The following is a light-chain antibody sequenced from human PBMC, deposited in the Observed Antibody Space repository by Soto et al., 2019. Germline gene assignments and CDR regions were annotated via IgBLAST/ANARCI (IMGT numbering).Light chain of an antibody. J-gene: IGKJ2*01. CDR3: QQYDNPRMYP. Sequence: DIQMTQSPSSLSASLGDRVTITCQASQDISNYLNWYQQKPGKAPKLLIYDASNLETGVPSRFSGSGSGTDFTFTISSLQPEDIAAYYCQQYDNPRMYPFGQGTKVHIX. CDR1: QDISNY. CDR2: DAS. V-gene: IGKV1-33*01.